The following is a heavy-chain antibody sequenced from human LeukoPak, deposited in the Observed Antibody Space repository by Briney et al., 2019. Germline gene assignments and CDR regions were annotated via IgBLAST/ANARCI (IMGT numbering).Heavy chain of an antibody. CDR2: INLNSSGT. V-gene: IGHV1-2*02. CDR3: ARSAVVVTALRNQRRVGYYFDY. CDR1: GYTFTGYY. Sequence: ASVKLSCTAAGYTFTGYYMHWGRQAPGQGLGLKGCINLNSSGTNYAQKFQGRVTMTRYTSISTAYMDLSRLRSDDTAVYYCARSAVVVTALRNQRRVGYYFDYWGQGTLVTVSS. J-gene: IGHJ4*02. D-gene: IGHD2-21*02.